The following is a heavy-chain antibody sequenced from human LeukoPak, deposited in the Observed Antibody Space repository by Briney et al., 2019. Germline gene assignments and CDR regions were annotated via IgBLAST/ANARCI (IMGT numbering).Heavy chain of an antibody. V-gene: IGHV4-38-2*01. J-gene: IGHJ4*02. CDR3: ARASAYYDFWSGYRPYYFDY. CDR2: IYHSGST. D-gene: IGHD3-3*01. Sequence: SETLSLTCAVYGGSFSGYYWGWIRQPPGKGLEWIGSIYHSGSTYYNPSLKSRVTISVDTSKNQFSLKLSSVTAADTAVYYCARASAYYDFWSGYRPYYFDYWGQGTLVTVSS. CDR1: GGSFSGYY.